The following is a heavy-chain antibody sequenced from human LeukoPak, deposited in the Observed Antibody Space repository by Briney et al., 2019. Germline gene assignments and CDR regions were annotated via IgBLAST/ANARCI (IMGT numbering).Heavy chain of an antibody. D-gene: IGHD3-9*01. CDR1: GYTFTSDW. Sequence: GESLEISCKVSGYTFTSDWIGWVRQMPGKGLEWMGIIYPGDSDTRYSPSFQGQVTISADKSISTAYLQWSSLKASDTAMYYCARSALTDADDYDILTGSFDYWGQGTLVTVSS. CDR3: ARSALTDADDYDILTGSFDY. J-gene: IGHJ4*02. V-gene: IGHV5-51*01. CDR2: IYPGDSDT.